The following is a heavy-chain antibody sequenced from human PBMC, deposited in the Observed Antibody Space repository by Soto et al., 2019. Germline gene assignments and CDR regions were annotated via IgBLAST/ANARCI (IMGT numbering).Heavy chain of an antibody. CDR2: IYRGGST. CDR1: GFTVSSNY. Sequence: EVQLVESGGSLVQPGGSLRLSCAASGFTVSSNYMSWIRQAPGKGLEWVSVIYRGGSTYYADSVKGRFTISRHNCKNTLYLQMNSLRAEDTAVYYCARTVTDAFDIWGQGTMVTVSS. CDR3: ARTVTDAFDI. D-gene: IGHD2-21*02. V-gene: IGHV3-53*04. J-gene: IGHJ3*02.